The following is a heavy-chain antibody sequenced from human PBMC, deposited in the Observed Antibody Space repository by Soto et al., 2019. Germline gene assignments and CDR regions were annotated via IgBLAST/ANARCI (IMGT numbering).Heavy chain of an antibody. V-gene: IGHV3-33*01. J-gene: IGHJ4*02. CDR2: IWYDGSNK. Sequence: QVQLVESGGGVVQPGRSLRLSCAASGFTFSSYGMHWVRQAPGKGLEWVAVIWYDGSNKYYADSVKGRLTISRDNSKNTLYLQMNSLGAEDTAVYYCARDQGVTYSSGWYAILDYWGQGTLVTVSS. CDR3: ARDQGVTYSSGWYAILDY. D-gene: IGHD6-19*01. CDR1: GFTFSSYG.